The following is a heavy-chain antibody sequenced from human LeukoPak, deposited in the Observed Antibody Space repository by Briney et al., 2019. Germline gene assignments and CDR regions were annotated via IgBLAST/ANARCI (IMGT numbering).Heavy chain of an antibody. CDR1: GASITTPGYY. CDR2: TYTGGRA. CDR3: ATERVYGVSSPAFDS. J-gene: IGHJ4*02. V-gene: IGHV4-61*02. Sequence: SQTLSLTCTVSGASITTPGYYWSWIRRPAGKGLEWIGRTYTGGRAEYNPSLDSRATISVDVSKKQFSLTLTSVTAADTAAYFCATERVYGVSSPAFDSWGQGTLVTVSS. D-gene: IGHD4-17*01.